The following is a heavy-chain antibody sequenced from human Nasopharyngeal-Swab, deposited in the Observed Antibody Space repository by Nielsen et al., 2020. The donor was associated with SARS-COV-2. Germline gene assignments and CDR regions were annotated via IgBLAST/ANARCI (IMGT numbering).Heavy chain of an antibody. D-gene: IGHD3-16*01. CDR3: ARGYDYYFDY. CDR2: IKQDGSEK. CDR1: GFTFSAYW. J-gene: IGHJ4*02. V-gene: IGHV3-7*01. Sequence: GESLKISCAASGFTFSAYWMNWVRLAPGEGLEWVANIKQDGSEKNYVDSLKGRSTISRDNAKNSLYLQMNSLRAEDTAVYYCARGYDYYFDYWGQGTLVTVSS.